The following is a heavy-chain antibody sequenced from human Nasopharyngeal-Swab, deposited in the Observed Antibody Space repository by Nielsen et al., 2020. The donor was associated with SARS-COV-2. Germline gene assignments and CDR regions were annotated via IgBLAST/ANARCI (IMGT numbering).Heavy chain of an antibody. CDR2: INPTDGST. J-gene: IGHJ6*02. CDR3: ARVLPFRITGTSGMDV. Sequence: ASAKVSYKASGYTFTSYYLHWVRHAPGQGLEWMGIINPTDGSTSYAQKFEGRVTMTRVTSTSTVYMELNSLRSEDTAVYYCARVLPFRITGTSGMDVWGQGTTVTVSS. CDR1: GYTFTSYY. V-gene: IGHV1-46*01. D-gene: IGHD1-7*01.